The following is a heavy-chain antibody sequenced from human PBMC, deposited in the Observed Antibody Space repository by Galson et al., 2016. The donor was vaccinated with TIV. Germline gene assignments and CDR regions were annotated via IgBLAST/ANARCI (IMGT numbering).Heavy chain of an antibody. J-gene: IGHJ3*02. V-gene: IGHV1-69*02. CDR1: GGTFSSYS. CDR3: ARTSSSGDSSI. D-gene: IGHD4-17*01. CDR2: IVPILGMT. Sequence: SVKVSCKASGGTFSSYSISWVRQAPGQGLEWLGRIVPILGMTNYAQKFQGRVTITADRSTSTAYMELSSLRSEDTAMYYCARTSSSGDSSIWGQGTMVTVSS.